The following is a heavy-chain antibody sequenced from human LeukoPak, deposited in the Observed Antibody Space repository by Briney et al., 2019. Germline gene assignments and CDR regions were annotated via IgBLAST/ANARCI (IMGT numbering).Heavy chain of an antibody. Sequence: GGSLRLSCAVSGFRFNSHHMHWVRQAPNKGLEWVAVAPHDRSSPSHAASVNGRFTISRDNSKDTLFLHMDSLRVDDTAIYYCARQSLGASGLDHWGQGVLDTVSS. CDR2: APHDRSSP. CDR3: ARQSLGASGLDH. J-gene: IGHJ4*02. D-gene: IGHD1-26*01. CDR1: GFRFNSHH. V-gene: IGHV3-30*03.